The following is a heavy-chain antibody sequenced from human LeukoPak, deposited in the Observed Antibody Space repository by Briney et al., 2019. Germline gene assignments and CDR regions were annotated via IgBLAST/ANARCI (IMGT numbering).Heavy chain of an antibody. CDR2: MNPNSGNT. CDR3: TRRETTTYKRYYYYGMNV. J-gene: IGHJ6*02. Sequence: GASVKVSCKASGYTFTSYDINWVRQAPGQGLEWMGWMNPNSGNTGYALKFQGRVTMTRDTSTSTAYMDLSSLGSDDTAVYYCTRRETTTYKRYYYYGMNVWGQGTPVTVSS. V-gene: IGHV1-8*01. D-gene: IGHD1-1*01. CDR1: GYTFTSYD.